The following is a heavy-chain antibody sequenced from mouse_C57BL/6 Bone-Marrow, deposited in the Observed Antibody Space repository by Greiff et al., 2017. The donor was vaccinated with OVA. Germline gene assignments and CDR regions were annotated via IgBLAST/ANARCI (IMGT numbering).Heavy chain of an antibody. CDR2: ISSGGSYT. Sequence: EVHLVESGGDLVKPGGSLKLSCAASGFSFSSYGMSWVRQTPDKRLEWVATISSGGSYTYYPDSVKGRFTISRDNAKNTLYLHMSSLKSEDTAMYYCARQDGYSWFAYWGQGTLVTVSA. CDR1: GFSFSSYG. J-gene: IGHJ3*01. D-gene: IGHD2-3*01. V-gene: IGHV5-6*01. CDR3: ARQDGYSWFAY.